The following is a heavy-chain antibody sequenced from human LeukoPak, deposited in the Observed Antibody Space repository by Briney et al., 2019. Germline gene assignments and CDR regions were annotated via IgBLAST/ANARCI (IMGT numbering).Heavy chain of an antibody. V-gene: IGHV3-20*04. J-gene: IGHJ5*02. CDR1: GFKFDDYD. D-gene: IGHD2-2*01. CDR3: VSDPFFSSTTRCSFEDWFDP. CDR2: VTSDGGNT. Sequence: GGSLRLSCAASGFKFDDYDMSWVRQVPGKGLEWVASVTSDGGNTGYVDSVRGRFAISRDNTKNSLFLQMDSLRTEDTALYYCVSDPFFSSTTRCSFEDWFDPWGQGTLVTVSS.